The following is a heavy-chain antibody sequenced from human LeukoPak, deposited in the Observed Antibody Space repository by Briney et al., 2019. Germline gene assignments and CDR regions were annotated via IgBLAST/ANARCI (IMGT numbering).Heavy chain of an antibody. CDR2: INHSGST. D-gene: IGHD2-15*01. V-gene: IGHV4-34*01. Sequence: SETLSLTCAVYGGSFSGYYWSWIRQPPGEGLEWIGEINHSGSTNYNPSLKSRVTISVDTSKNQFSLKLSSVTAADTAVYYCARGRYCSGGSCYGLTVHYYYYYYMDVWGKGTTVTVSS. CDR3: ARGRYCSGGSCYGLTVHYYYYYYMDV. J-gene: IGHJ6*03. CDR1: GGSFSGYY.